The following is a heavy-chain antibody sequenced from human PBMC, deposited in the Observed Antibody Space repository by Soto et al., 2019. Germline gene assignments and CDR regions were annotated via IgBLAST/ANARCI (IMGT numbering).Heavy chain of an antibody. CDR3: AKDFSLGLLLSRQAMGV. CDR1: GSTFDDYA. D-gene: IGHD2-21*01. V-gene: IGHV3-9*01. J-gene: IGHJ6*03. CDR2: ISWNSGSI. Sequence: QPGGSLRLSCAASGSTFDDYATHWVRQAPGKGLEWVSGISWNSGSIGYADSVKGRFTISRDNAKHSLYLQMNSLRAEDTALYYCAKDFSLGLLLSRQAMGVWGKGTTVTVSS.